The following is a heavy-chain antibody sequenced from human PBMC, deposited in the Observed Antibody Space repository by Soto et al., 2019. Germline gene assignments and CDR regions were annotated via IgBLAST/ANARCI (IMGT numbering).Heavy chain of an antibody. CDR2: IWYDGSNK. CDR3: ARGIRYTVTNYYYYMDV. V-gene: IGHV3-33*01. D-gene: IGHD4-4*01. Sequence: GGSLRLSCAASGFTFSSYGMHWVRQAPGKGLEWVAVIWYDGSNKYYADSVKGRFTISRDNSKNTLYLQMNSLRAEDTAVYYCARGIRYTVTNYYYYMDVWGKGTTVTVSS. J-gene: IGHJ6*03. CDR1: GFTFSSYG.